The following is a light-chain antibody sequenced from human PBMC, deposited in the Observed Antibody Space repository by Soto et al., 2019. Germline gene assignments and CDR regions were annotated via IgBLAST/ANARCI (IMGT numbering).Light chain of an antibody. CDR2: SDN. V-gene: IGLV1-44*01. J-gene: IGLJ2*01. CDR3: TAGAVSPVV. Sequence: QSVLTQPPSASGTPGQRVTISCSGSSSNIGTNTVIWYQQLPGAAPKLLIYSDNQRPSGVPDRFAGSKSGTSASLAISGLHCERGANYSCTAGAVSPVVSGAGTNLT. CDR1: SSNIGTNT.